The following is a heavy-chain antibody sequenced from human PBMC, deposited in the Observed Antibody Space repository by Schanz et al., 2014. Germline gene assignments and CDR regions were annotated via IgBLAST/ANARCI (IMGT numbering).Heavy chain of an antibody. V-gene: IGHV1-2*02. CDR2: INPNSGDT. D-gene: IGHD1-20*01. Sequence: QVQLVQSGADVKKPGASVKVSCKASGYTFAVYYIHWVRQAPGQGLEFMGWINPNSGDTEYGQQFEGRVTMTRDTSISTAYMELSRLRSDDTAVYYCARVYNWNPGGWYFDLWGRGTLVTVSS. CDR3: ARVYNWNPGGWYFDL. J-gene: IGHJ2*01. CDR1: GYTFAVYY.